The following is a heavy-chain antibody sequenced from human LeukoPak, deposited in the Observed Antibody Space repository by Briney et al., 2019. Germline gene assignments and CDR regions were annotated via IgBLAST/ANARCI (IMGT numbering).Heavy chain of an antibody. Sequence: SETLSLTCAVYGGSFSGYYWSWIRQPPGKGLEWIREINHSGSTNYNPSLKSRVTISGDTSKNQFSLKLSSVTAADTAVYYCARAVTTWSKNFDYWGQGTLVTVSS. CDR1: GGSFSGYY. D-gene: IGHD4-11*01. V-gene: IGHV4-34*01. CDR2: INHSGST. CDR3: ARAVTTWSKNFDY. J-gene: IGHJ4*02.